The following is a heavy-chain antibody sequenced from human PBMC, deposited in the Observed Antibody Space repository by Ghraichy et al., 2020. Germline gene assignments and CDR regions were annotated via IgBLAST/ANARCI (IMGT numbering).Heavy chain of an antibody. V-gene: IGHV4-61*01. J-gene: IGHJ2*01. CDR2: IYYSGST. CDR3: AGDNLGRWNAQHYWYFDL. Sequence: SQTLSLTCTVSGGSVSIGTYYWSWIRQPPGKGLEWIGNIYYSGSTNYNPSLKSRVTISEDTSKNQFSLKLSSVTAADTAVYYCAGDNLGRWNAQHYWYFDLWGRGTLVTVSS. CDR1: GGSVSIGTYY. D-gene: IGHD1-1*01.